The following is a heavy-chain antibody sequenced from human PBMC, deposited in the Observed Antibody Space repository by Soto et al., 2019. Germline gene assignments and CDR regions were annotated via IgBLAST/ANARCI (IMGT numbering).Heavy chain of an antibody. Sequence: EVQLLESGGGLVQPGGSLRLSCAASGFTFSSYAMSWVRQAPGKGLEWVSAISGSGGSTYYADSVKGRFTISRDNSKNTLYLQMNSLRAEDTAVYYCAKDCLIAVAGTVAPWDYWGQGTLVTVSS. CDR2: ISGSGGST. D-gene: IGHD6-19*01. J-gene: IGHJ4*02. CDR1: GFTFSSYA. V-gene: IGHV3-23*01. CDR3: AKDCLIAVAGTVAPWDY.